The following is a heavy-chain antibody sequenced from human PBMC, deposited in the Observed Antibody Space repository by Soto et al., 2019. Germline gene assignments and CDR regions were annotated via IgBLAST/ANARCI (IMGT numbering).Heavy chain of an antibody. CDR3: ARDYSGYDSFDY. V-gene: IGHV3-23*01. CDR1: EFSSSYFA. CDR2: ISGSGGNT. D-gene: IGHD5-12*01. Sequence: RDSCGVSEFSSSYFAMSRVSKAQGKGLEWVAAISGSGGNTYYADSVKGRFTISRDNAKNSLYLQMNSLRAEDTAVYYCARDYSGYDSFDYWGQGTLVTVS. J-gene: IGHJ4*02.